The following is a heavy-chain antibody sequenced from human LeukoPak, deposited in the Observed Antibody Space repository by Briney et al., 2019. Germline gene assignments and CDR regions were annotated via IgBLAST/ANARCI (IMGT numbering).Heavy chain of an antibody. CDR2: ITSSGATK. Sequence: GGSLRLSCAVSGFTFSDYEMTWVRQAPGKGLEWISFITSSGATKYYADSVRGRFAISGDNANNSLYLLVDSLRADDTAVYFCARILGNNYYYYYMDVWGKGTTVTVSS. J-gene: IGHJ6*03. V-gene: IGHV3-48*03. CDR3: ARILGNNYYYYYMDV. CDR1: GFTFSDYE.